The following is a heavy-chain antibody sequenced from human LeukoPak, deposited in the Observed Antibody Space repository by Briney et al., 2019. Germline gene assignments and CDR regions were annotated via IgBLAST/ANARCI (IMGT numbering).Heavy chain of an antibody. Sequence: PSEPLSLTCTVSGGSINNYYWSWLRQAPGKGLEWVGYIYDSGSTNYKPSLKSRVTISVHTSMNQISLKLTSVTAADTAVYYCARGTGYSYGYGPIDAFDIWGQGTLVTVSS. CDR2: IYDSGST. J-gene: IGHJ3*02. CDR1: GGSINNYY. CDR3: ARGTGYSYGYGPIDAFDI. D-gene: IGHD5-18*01. V-gene: IGHV4-59*01.